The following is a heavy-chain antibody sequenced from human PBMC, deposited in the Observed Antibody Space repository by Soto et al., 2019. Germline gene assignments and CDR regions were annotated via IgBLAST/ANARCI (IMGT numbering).Heavy chain of an antibody. J-gene: IGHJ6*02. Sequence: SGPTLVNPTQTLTLTCTFSGFSLSTSGMRVSWIRQPPGKALEWLARIDWDDDKFYSTSLKTRLTISKDTSKNQVVLTMTNMDPVDTATYYCARDSSSWYLSGMDVWGQGTTVTDS. CDR1: GFSLSTSGMR. D-gene: IGHD6-13*01. V-gene: IGHV2-70*04. CDR2: IDWDDDK. CDR3: ARDSSSWYLSGMDV.